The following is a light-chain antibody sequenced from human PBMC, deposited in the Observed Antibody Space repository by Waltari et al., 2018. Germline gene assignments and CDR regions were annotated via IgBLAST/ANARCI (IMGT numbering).Light chain of an antibody. J-gene: IGLJ3*02. CDR2: VNSDGSH. Sequence: QLVLTQSPSASASLGAPVKLTCTLSSGHRSTVIAWRHQQPEKGPRYLMKVNSDGSHSKGDEIPDRFSGSSSGAERYLTISSLQSEDEADYYCQTGGHGTWVFGGGTKLTVL. CDR3: QTGGHGTWV. CDR1: SGHRSTV. V-gene: IGLV4-69*01.